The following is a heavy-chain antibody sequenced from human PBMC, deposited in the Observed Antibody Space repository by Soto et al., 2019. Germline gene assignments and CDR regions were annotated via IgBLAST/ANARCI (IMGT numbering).Heavy chain of an antibody. CDR1: GYSFVNFA. J-gene: IGHJ4*02. CDR3: ARLQVNYSASGVYFFSDH. Sequence: QVQLVQSGAELKKPGASVQVSCKAFGYSFVNFAFNWVRQAPGQGPEWIGWITPSNGNTNYAQKLQGRVTLTTDTSTVTADMDLRGLRSDDTAMYFCARLQVNYSASGVYFFSDHRGQGTQVTVSS. CDR2: ITPSNGNT. D-gene: IGHD3-22*01. V-gene: IGHV1-18*01.